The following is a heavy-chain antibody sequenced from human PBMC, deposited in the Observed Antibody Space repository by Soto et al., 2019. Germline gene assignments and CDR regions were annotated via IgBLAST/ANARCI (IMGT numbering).Heavy chain of an antibody. D-gene: IGHD6-6*01. CDR3: ARASYSSSSSFDY. Sequence: SVKVSCKDSVGTFSSYAISWVRQAPGQGLEWMGGIIPIFGTANYAQKFQGRVTITADESTSTAYMELSSLRSEDTAVYYCARASYSSSSSFDYWGQGTLVTVSS. CDR2: IIPIFGTA. V-gene: IGHV1-69*13. CDR1: VGTFSSYA. J-gene: IGHJ4*02.